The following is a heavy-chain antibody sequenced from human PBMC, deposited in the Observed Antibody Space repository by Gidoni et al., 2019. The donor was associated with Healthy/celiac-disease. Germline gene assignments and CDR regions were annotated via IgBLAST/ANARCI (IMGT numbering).Heavy chain of an antibody. V-gene: IGHV4-34*01. D-gene: IGHD6-6*01. CDR1: GGSFSGYS. J-gene: IGHJ6*03. CDR2: INHSGST. Sequence: QVQLQQWGAGLLKPAETLSLTCAVYGGSFSGYSWSWIRQPPGQGLEWIGEINHSGSTNYNPSLKSRVTISVDTSKNQFSLKLSSVTAADTAVYYCARVWWIAARDAYYYYMDVWGKGTTVTVSS. CDR3: ARVWWIAARDAYYYYMDV.